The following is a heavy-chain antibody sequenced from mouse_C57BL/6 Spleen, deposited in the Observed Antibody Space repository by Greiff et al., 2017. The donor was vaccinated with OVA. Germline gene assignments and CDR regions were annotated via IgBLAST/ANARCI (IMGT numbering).Heavy chain of an antibody. CDR3: AIPLTGTKGFAY. CDR1: GYAFSSSW. J-gene: IGHJ3*01. Sequence: QVQLQQSGPELVKPGASVKISCKASGYAFSSSWMNWVKQRPGKGLEWIGRIYPGDGDTNYNGKFKGKATLTADKSSSTAYMQLSSLTSEDSAVYFCAIPLTGTKGFAYWGQGTLVTVSA. CDR2: IYPGDGDT. V-gene: IGHV1-82*01. D-gene: IGHD4-1*01.